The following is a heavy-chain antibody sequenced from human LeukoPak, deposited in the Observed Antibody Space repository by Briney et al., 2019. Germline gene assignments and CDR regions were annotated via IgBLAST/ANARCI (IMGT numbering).Heavy chain of an antibody. V-gene: IGHV1-69*05. CDR1: GGTFSSYA. CDR2: IIPIFGTA. D-gene: IGHD2-21*02. J-gene: IGHJ4*02. Sequence: GASVKVSCKASGGTFSSYAISWVRQAPGQGLGWMGGIIPIFGTANYAQKFQGRVTITTDESTSTAYMELSSLRSEDTAVYYCAICGGDCYLGYWGQGTLVTVSS. CDR3: AICGGDCYLGY.